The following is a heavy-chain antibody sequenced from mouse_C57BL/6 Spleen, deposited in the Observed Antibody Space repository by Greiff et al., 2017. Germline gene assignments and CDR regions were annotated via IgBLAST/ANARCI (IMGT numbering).Heavy chain of an antibody. D-gene: IGHD2-2*01. Sequence: EVMLVESGGGLVKPGGSLKLSCAASGFTFSDYGMHWVRQAPEKGLEWVAYISSGSSTIYYADTVKGRFTLSRDNAKNPLFLQMTSLRSEDTAMYYCAGGYDGYWYFDVWGTGTTVTVSS. CDR3: AGGYDGYWYFDV. J-gene: IGHJ1*03. V-gene: IGHV5-17*01. CDR1: GFTFSDYG. CDR2: ISSGSSTI.